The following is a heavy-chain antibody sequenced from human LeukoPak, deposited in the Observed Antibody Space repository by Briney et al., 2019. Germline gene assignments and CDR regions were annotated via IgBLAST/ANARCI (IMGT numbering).Heavy chain of an antibody. Sequence: ASVKVSCKVSGYTFTDYYMHWVQQAPGKGLEWMGLVDPEDGETIYAEKFQGRVTITADTSTDTAYMELSSLRSEDTAVYYCAIESTQLWFDPWGQGTLVTVSS. CDR1: GYTFTDYY. CDR3: AIESTQLWFDP. V-gene: IGHV1-69-2*01. J-gene: IGHJ5*02. CDR2: VDPEDGET. D-gene: IGHD1-1*01.